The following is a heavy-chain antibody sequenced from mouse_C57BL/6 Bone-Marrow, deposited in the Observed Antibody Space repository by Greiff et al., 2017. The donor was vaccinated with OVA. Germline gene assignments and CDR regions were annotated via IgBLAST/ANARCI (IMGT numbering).Heavy chain of an antibody. CDR2: IRLKSDNYAT. CDR1: GFTFSNYW. Sequence: EVKVEESGGGLVQPGGSMKLSCVASGFTFSNYWMNWVRQSPEKGLEWVAQIRLKSDNYATHYAESVKGRFTISRDDSKSSVYLQMNNLRAEDTGIYYCTADYGNYYYAMDYWGQGTSVTVSS. D-gene: IGHD2-1*01. V-gene: IGHV6-3*01. J-gene: IGHJ4*01. CDR3: TADYGNYYYAMDY.